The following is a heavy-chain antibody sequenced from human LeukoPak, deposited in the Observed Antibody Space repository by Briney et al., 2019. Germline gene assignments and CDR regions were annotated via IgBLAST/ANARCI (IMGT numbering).Heavy chain of an antibody. CDR1: GFTFSSYG. D-gene: IGHD2-15*01. CDR3: AKGIFARSYFDY. J-gene: IGHJ4*02. CDR2: ISYDGSNK. V-gene: IGHV3-30*18. Sequence: GRSLRLSCAASGFTFSSYGMHWVRQAPGKGLEWVAVISYDGSNKYYADSVKGRFTISRDNSKNTLYLQMNSLRAEDTAVYYCAKGIFARSYFDYWGQGTLVTVSS.